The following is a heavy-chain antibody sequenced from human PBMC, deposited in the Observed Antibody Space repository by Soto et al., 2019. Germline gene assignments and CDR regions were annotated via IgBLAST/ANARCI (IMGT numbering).Heavy chain of an antibody. CDR3: ARDHPGLYYMDV. CDR2: ISGSGGST. J-gene: IGHJ6*03. V-gene: IGHV3-23*01. D-gene: IGHD5-12*01. Sequence: PGGSLRLSCAASGFTFSSYAMSWVRQAPGKGLEWVSAISGSGGSTYYADSVKGRFTISRDNAKNTLYLQMNSLRAEDTAVYYCARDHPGLYYMDVWGKGTTVTVSS. CDR1: GFTFSSYA.